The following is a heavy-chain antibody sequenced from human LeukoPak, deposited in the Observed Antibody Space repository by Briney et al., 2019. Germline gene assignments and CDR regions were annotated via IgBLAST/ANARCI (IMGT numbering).Heavy chain of an antibody. CDR3: AKDRYSSGWYRGGNFDY. J-gene: IGHJ4*02. CDR2: IKSKTDGGTT. D-gene: IGHD6-19*01. CDR1: GFTFKTAW. V-gene: IGHV3-15*01. Sequence: GGSLRLSCAASGFTFKTAWMSWVRQAPGKGLEWVGRIKSKTDGGTTDYAAPVKGRFTISRDNSKNTLYLQMNSLRAEDTAVYYCAKDRYSSGWYRGGNFDYWGQGTLVTVSS.